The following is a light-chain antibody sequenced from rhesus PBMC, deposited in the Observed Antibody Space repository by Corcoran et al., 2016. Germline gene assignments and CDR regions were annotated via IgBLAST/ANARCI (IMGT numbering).Light chain of an antibody. CDR2: RAS. V-gene: IGKV1S9*01. J-gene: IGKJ1*01. CDR1: QSLSNY. CDR3: QQGYSYPRT. Sequence: DIQMTQSPSSLSASVGDRVTITCQASQSLSNYLNWYQQKPGKIPKLLIYRASSLQSGIPSRFSGRGAGTDFNLTISSLQPEDFGTYYCQQGYSYPRTFGQGTKVEIK.